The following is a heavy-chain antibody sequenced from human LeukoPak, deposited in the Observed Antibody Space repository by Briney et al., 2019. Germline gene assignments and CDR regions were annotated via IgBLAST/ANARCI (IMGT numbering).Heavy chain of an antibody. V-gene: IGHV3-48*04. Sequence: GGSLRLSCTASGFIFSSYSMDWVRQVPGKGLEWVSHISSSSSTIYYADSVKGRFTISRDNAKNSLSLQMNSLRGEDTAVYYCARDIAYTAMAYYYYGMDVWGLGTTVTVSS. CDR2: ISSSSSTI. D-gene: IGHD5-18*01. CDR3: ARDIAYTAMAYYYYGMDV. CDR1: GFIFSSYS. J-gene: IGHJ6*02.